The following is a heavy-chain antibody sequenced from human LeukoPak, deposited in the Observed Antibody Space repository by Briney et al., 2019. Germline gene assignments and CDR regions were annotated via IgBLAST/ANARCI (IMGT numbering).Heavy chain of an antibody. D-gene: IGHD3-10*01. V-gene: IGHV4-39*01. CDR3: XRXSRXSGSKAYYFDY. CDR2: IYYSGST. J-gene: IGHJ4*02. CDR1: GGSISSSSYY. Sequence: SETLSLTCTVSGGSISSSSYYWGWIRQPPGRGLEWLGSIYYSGSTYYNPSLKSRVTISVDTSKNQFSLKLSSVTAADTAVYYXXRXSRXSGSKAYYFDYWGQGTLVTVSS.